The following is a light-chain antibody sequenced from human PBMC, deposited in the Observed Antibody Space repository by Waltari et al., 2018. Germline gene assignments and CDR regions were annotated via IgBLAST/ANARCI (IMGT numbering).Light chain of an antibody. CDR3: SSRELSGHVV. J-gene: IGLJ2*01. V-gene: IGLV3-19*01. Sequence: SSDLTQDPDVSVALGQTVSITCQGAILTPYYGNSFRQNPGQAPELVIYGKNNRPSGIPDRFSASSSENTASLIITGAQAEDEADYYCSSRELSGHVVFGGGTRLTVL. CDR1: ILTPYY. CDR2: GKN.